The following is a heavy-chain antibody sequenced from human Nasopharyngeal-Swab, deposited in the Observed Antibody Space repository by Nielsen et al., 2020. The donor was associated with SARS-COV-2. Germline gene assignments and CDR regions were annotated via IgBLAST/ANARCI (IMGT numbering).Heavy chain of an antibody. Sequence: WIRQPPGKGLEWIGEIYHSGSTNYNPSLKSRVTISVDKSKNQFPLKLSSVTAADTAVYYCARQPDRYYYDSSGYSDYWGQGTLVTFSS. CDR3: ARQPDRYYYDSSGYSDY. CDR2: IYHSGST. D-gene: IGHD3-22*01. J-gene: IGHJ4*02. V-gene: IGHV4-4*02.